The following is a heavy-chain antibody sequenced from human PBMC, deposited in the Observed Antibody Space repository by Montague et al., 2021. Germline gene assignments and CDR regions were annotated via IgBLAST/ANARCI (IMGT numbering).Heavy chain of an antibody. CDR2: IYYSRRT. CDR1: GASISDYY. CDR3: AVTNPYYYYGMDV. D-gene: IGHD1-14*01. V-gene: IGHV4-59*01. J-gene: IGHJ6*02. Sequence: SETRSLTRSVSGASISDYYWSWIRQPPGKGLEWIGYIYYSRRTNYNPSLKSRVTISVDTSKNQFSLKLSSVTAADTAFYYCAVTNPYYYYGMDVWGQGTTVTVSS.